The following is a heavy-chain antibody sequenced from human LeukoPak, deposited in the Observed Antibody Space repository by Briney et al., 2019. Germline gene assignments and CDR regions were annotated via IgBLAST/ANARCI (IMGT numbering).Heavy chain of an antibody. CDR1: GFTFSSYG. D-gene: IGHD2-2*01. V-gene: IGHV3-30*18. CDR3: AKDPDIVVVPAARAGSGYYYYGMDV. CDR2: ISYDGSNK. Sequence: GRSLRLSCAASGFTFSSYGMHWVRQAPGKGLEWVAVISYDGSNKYYADSVKGRFTISRDNSKNTLYLQMNSLRAEDTAVYYCAKDPDIVVVPAARAGSGYYYYGMDVWGQGTTVTVSS. J-gene: IGHJ6*02.